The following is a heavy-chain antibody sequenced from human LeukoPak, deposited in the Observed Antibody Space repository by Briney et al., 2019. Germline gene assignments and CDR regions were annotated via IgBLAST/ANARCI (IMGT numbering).Heavy chain of an antibody. CDR1: GFIFSTHA. V-gene: IGHV3-23*01. CDR3: ARPIAQYSNRWLYFYYGLDV. D-gene: IGHD2-21*01. Sequence: GGSLRLSCVASGFIFSTHAMSWVRLAPGRALEGVSTISDSGGSTDYTESVKGRFTIHRNNSKSTLYLQMNSLRAEDTAVYYCARPIAQYSNRWLYFYYGLDVWGQGTTVTVSS. CDR2: ISDSGGST. J-gene: IGHJ6*02.